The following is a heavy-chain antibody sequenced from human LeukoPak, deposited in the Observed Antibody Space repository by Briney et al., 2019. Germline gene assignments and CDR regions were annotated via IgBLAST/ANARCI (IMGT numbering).Heavy chain of an antibody. CDR3: ARDIDYDILTGYP. CDR1: GGTFSRYA. CDR2: IIPILGIA. J-gene: IGHJ4*02. Sequence: SVKVSCKASGGTFSRYAISWVRQAPGQGPEWMGRIIPILGIANYAQKFQGRVTITADKSTSTAYMELSSLRSEDTAVYYCARDIDYDILTGYPWGQGTLVTVSS. D-gene: IGHD3-9*01. V-gene: IGHV1-69*04.